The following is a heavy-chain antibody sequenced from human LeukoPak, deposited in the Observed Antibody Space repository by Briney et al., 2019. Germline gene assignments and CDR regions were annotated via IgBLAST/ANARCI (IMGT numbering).Heavy chain of an antibody. J-gene: IGHJ4*02. Sequence: GSLRLSCAASGFTFSNYAMSWVRQAPGKGLEWVSVISGSSGSTYYADSVTGRFTISRDNSKNTLYLQMNSLRVEDTAVYYCAKGEGYYYDSSGYYSSFDYRGQGTLVTVSS. CDR3: AKGEGYYYDSSGYYSSFDY. CDR2: ISGSSGST. CDR1: GFTFSNYA. D-gene: IGHD3-22*01. V-gene: IGHV3-23*01.